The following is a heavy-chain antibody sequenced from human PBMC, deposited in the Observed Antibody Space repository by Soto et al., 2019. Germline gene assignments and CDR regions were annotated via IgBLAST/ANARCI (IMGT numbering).Heavy chain of an antibody. V-gene: IGHV4-31*03. Sequence: QVQLQESGPGLVKHSQTLSLTCTVSGGSISSGGYYWSWIRQHPGKGLEWIGYIYYSGSTYYNPSLKSRVTISVDTSKNQFSLKLSSVTAADTAVYYCARDPSYDHRNGMDVWGQGTTVTVSS. D-gene: IGHD3-22*01. CDR1: GGSISSGGYY. CDR3: ARDPSYDHRNGMDV. J-gene: IGHJ6*02. CDR2: IYYSGST.